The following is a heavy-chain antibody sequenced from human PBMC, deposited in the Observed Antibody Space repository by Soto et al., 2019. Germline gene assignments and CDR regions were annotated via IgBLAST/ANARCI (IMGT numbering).Heavy chain of an antibody. CDR2: IRGSVGST. J-gene: IGHJ4*02. D-gene: IGHD3-10*01. Sequence: KGLEWVSGIRGSVGSTYYADSVKGRFTISRDNSKIALYLQLSSLRVEDTAVYYCAKGFGISGQYYLDYWGQGTLVTVSS. V-gene: IGHV3-23*01. CDR3: AKGFGISGQYYLDY.